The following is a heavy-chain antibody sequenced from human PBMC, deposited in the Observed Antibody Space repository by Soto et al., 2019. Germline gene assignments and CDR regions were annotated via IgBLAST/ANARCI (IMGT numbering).Heavy chain of an antibody. J-gene: IGHJ3*02. CDR1: GFTFSSYG. V-gene: IGHV3-33*01. Sequence: GGSLRLSCAASGFTFSSYGMHWVLQAPGKGLEWVAVIWYDGSNKYYADSVKGRFTISRDNSKNTLYLQMNSLRAEDTAVYYCARGPPTGAFDIWGQGTMVTVSS. CDR3: ARGPPTGAFDI. CDR2: IWYDGSNK.